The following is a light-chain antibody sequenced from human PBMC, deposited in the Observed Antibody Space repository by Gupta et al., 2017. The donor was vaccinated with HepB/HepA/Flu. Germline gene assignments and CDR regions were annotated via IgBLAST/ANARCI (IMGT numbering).Light chain of an antibody. CDR3: QQSDSMPFT. CDR2: AAS. Sequence: DIQMTQSPSSLSASVGDRVTITCRASRSITTYLNWYQHKPGKAPKLLIYAASSLQSGVPSRFSGSGYGTDFTLTISSLQPEDYATYHCQQSDSMPFTFGPGTKVDIK. CDR1: RSITTY. V-gene: IGKV1-39*01. J-gene: IGKJ3*01.